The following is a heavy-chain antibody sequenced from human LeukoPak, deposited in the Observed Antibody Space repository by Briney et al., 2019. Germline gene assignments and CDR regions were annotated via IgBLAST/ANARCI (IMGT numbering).Heavy chain of an antibody. CDR3: VRGGVGTSGYFDY. Sequence: PRGSLRLSCAASGFTFSNYWMHWVRQAPEKGLVWVSLIKIDGSSTNYADSVKGRFTISRDNSKNTLYLQMNSLRAEDTAVYYCVRGGVGTSGYFDYWGQGTLVAVSS. V-gene: IGHV3-74*01. CDR2: IKIDGSST. CDR1: GFTFSNYW. D-gene: IGHD3-10*01. J-gene: IGHJ4*02.